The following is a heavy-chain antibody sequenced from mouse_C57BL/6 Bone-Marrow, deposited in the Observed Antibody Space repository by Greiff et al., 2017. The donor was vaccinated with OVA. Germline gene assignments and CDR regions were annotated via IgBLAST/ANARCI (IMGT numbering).Heavy chain of an antibody. Sequence: ESGAELVKPGASVKLSCKASGYTFTEYTIHWVKQRSGQGLEWIGWFYPGSGSIKYNEKFKDKATLTADKSSSTVYMELSRLTSEDSAVYFCARHEEGFYSNPAWFAYWGQGTLVTVSA. CDR2: FYPGSGSI. CDR3: ARHEEGFYSNPAWFAY. CDR1: GYTFTEYT. J-gene: IGHJ3*01. D-gene: IGHD2-5*01. V-gene: IGHV1-62-2*01.